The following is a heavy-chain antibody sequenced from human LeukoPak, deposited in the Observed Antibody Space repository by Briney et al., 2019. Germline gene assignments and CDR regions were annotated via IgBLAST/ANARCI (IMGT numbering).Heavy chain of an antibody. CDR2: MRRDGNEI. J-gene: IGHJ4*02. CDR3: ARDQGLNSPDY. D-gene: IGHD2-21*01. Sequence: GGSLRLSCSASGFTFSTYWMSWVRQAPGKGLEWVANMRRDGNEIYYLDSVRGRFTISRDNSKNTLYLQMNSLRAEDTAVYYCARDQGLNSPDYWGQGTLVTVSS. V-gene: IGHV3-7*01. CDR1: GFTFSTYW.